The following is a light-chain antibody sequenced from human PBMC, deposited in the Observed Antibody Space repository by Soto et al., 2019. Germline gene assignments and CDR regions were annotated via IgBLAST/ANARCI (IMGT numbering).Light chain of an antibody. J-gene: IGLJ3*02. CDR3: QSYDSSLSGSWV. V-gene: IGLV1-40*01. Sequence: QAVVTQPPSVSGAPGQRVTISCTGSSSNIGAGYDVHWYQHLPGTAPKLLIYGSSNRPSGVPDRFSGSKSGTSASLAITGLQAEDEADYYCQSYDSSLSGSWVFGGGTKVTVL. CDR2: GSS. CDR1: SSNIGAGYD.